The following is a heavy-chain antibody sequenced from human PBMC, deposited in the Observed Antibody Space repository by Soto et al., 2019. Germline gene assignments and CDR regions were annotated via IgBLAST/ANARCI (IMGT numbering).Heavy chain of an antibody. CDR3: AREGTTGTTRTPCDY. V-gene: IGHV3-33*01. D-gene: IGHD1-7*01. CDR2: IWYDGSNK. J-gene: IGHJ4*02. CDR1: GFTFSSYG. Sequence: GGSLRLSCAASGFTFSSYGMHWVRQAPGKGLEWVAVIWYDGSNKYYADSVKGRFTISRDNSKNTLYLQMNSLRAEDTAVYYCAREGTTGTTRTPCDYWGQGTLVTVSS.